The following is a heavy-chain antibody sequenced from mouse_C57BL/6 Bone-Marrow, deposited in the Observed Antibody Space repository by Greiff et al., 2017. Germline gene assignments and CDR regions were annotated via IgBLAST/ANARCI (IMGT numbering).Heavy chain of an antibody. CDR1: GYTFTSYW. CDR2: IDPSDSYT. V-gene: IGHV1-50*01. Sequence: QVQLQQPGAELVKPGASVKLSCKASGYTFTSYWMQWVKQRPGQGLEWIGEIDPSDSYTNYNQKFKGKATLTVDTSSSTAYMQLSSLTSEDSAVFDCARPPLYDYDRYYYAMDYWGQGTSVTVSS. J-gene: IGHJ4*01. CDR3: ARPPLYDYDRYYYAMDY. D-gene: IGHD2-4*01.